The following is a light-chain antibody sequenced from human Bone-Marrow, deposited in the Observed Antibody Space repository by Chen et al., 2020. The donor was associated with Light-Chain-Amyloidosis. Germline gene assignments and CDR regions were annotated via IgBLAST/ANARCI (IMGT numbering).Light chain of an antibody. CDR3: MQRTEFPYT. V-gene: IGKV2-40*01. CDR2: SVS. Sequence: DIVMSQTPLSLPVTPGEPASISCRSSQCLLDGDDGNTYLDWYLQKPGQSPQVLIYSVSYRASGVPDRFSGSGSSTDFTLKISRVEAEDVGVYYCMQRTEFPYTFGGGTKVDIK. J-gene: IGKJ4*01. CDR1: QCLLDGDDGNTY.